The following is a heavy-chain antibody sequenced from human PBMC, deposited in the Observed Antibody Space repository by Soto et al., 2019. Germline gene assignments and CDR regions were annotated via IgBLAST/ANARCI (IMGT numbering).Heavy chain of an antibody. CDR2: INHNGST. J-gene: IGHJ5*02. Sequence: QVQLQQWGAGLLKPSETLSLTCAVYGGSFSGYYWSWIRQPPGKGLEWIGEINHNGSTNYNPSLKSRVTISVDTSKNQFSLKLSSVTAADTAVYYCARRITIFGVVRGGIDPWGQGTLVTVSS. V-gene: IGHV4-34*01. CDR1: GGSFSGYY. D-gene: IGHD3-3*01. CDR3: ARRITIFGVVRGGIDP.